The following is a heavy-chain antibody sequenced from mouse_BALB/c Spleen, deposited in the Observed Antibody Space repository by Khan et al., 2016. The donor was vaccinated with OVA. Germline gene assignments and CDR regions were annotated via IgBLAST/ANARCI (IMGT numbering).Heavy chain of an antibody. CDR3: VRDGAYHRNDGWFAY. V-gene: IGHV1-4*01. Sequence: QVQLQQSGAELARPGASVKMSCKASGYTFTSYTIHWIKKRPGQGLEWLGSINPSNGYTNYNQQFKDKATLTTDKSSTTSYLQLSSRTSDDSAVYNCVRDGAYHRNDGWFAYWGQGTLVTVSA. CDR2: INPSNGYT. D-gene: IGHD2-14*01. J-gene: IGHJ3*01. CDR1: GYTFTSYT.